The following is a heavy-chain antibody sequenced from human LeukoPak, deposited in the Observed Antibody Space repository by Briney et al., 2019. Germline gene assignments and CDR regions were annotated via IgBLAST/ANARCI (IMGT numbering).Heavy chain of an antibody. J-gene: IGHJ4*02. V-gene: IGHV4-38-2*02. CDR1: GYSISSGYY. Sequence: SETLSLTCTVSGYSISSGYYWGWIRQPPGKGLEWIGSIYHSGSTNYNPSLKSRVTISVDMSKNQFSLKLSSVTAADTAVYYCARVTVGALDYWGQGTLVTVSS. CDR2: IYHSGST. D-gene: IGHD1-26*01. CDR3: ARVTVGALDY.